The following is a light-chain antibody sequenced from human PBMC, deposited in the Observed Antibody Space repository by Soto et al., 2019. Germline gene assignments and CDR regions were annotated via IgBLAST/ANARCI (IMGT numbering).Light chain of an antibody. V-gene: IGKV1-5*01. CDR2: DAS. CDR1: QSISSW. CDR3: QQNYSYWT. J-gene: IGKJ1*01. Sequence: DIQMPQSPSTLAASVGDRVTITCRASQSISSWLAWYQQQPGKAPKLLIYDASSLESGVPSRFSGSGSGTEFTLTVSRLQPDDFATYYFQQNYSYWTFGQGTKVEIK.